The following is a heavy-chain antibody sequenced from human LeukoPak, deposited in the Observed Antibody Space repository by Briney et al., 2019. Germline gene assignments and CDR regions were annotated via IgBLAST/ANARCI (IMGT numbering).Heavy chain of an antibody. CDR3: ARGTAAYFDY. CDR1: GFTFSSYS. V-gene: IGHV3-48*04. Sequence: PGGSLRLSCAAPGFTFSSYSMNWARQAGGKGLEWVTYISSSSSTIYYADCVKGRFTISRDNAKNSLYLQMNSLRAEDTAVYYCARGTAAYFDYWGRGTLVTVSS. CDR2: ISSSSSTI. J-gene: IGHJ4*02. D-gene: IGHD6-13*01.